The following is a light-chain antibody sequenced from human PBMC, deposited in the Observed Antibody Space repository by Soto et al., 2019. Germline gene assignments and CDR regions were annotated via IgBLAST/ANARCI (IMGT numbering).Light chain of an antibody. J-gene: IGKJ4*01. CDR3: QQTYISPPT. CDR2: SAS. CDR1: ETTANY. Sequence: DIQMTQSPSSLSASVGDRVTITCRASETTANYLNWYQHKPGKAPKLLIHSASSLQSGVPSRFSGRGSGTDFTLTINSXQPEDFATYSCQQTYISPPTFGGGTKVDIK. V-gene: IGKV1-39*01.